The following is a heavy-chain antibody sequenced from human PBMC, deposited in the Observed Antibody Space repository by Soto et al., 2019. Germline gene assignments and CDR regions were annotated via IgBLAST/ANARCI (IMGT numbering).Heavy chain of an antibody. CDR2: IYYSGST. V-gene: IGHV4-31*03. J-gene: IGHJ4*02. D-gene: IGHD2-2*01. CDR1: GGSISSGGYY. CDR3: ARYCSSTSCSRIIDY. Sequence: QVQLQESGPGLVKPSQTLSLTCTVSGGSISSGGYYWSWIRQHPGKGLEWIGYIYYSGSTYYNPSLKSRVTISVDTSKNQYSLKLSSVTAADTAVYYCARYCSSTSCSRIIDYWGQGTLVTVSS.